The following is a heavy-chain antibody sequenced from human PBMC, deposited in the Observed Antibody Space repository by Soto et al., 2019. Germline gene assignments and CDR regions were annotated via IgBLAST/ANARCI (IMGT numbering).Heavy chain of an antibody. Sequence: QVRLYQWGVGLLKPSETLSLTCTLSGGSLSGFYWSWIRQPPGKGLEWIGEIKDGGNAKYNPTLKSRVTISMDTSKNQFSLNLPSVTAAATAVYFCSSGRNWGQGTLVTVSS. CDR3: SSGRN. V-gene: IGHV4-34*01. J-gene: IGHJ4*02. CDR2: IKDGGNA. CDR1: GGSLSGFY.